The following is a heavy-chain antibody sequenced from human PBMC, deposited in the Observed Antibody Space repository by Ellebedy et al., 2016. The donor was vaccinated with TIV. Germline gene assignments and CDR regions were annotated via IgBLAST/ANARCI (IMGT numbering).Heavy chain of an antibody. CDR3: ARDPALPRGRFDT. V-gene: IGHV1-2*02. Sequence: AASVKVSCKASGYTFTSDLIHWVRQAPGQGLEWMGWINPDSGGTNFAQKFQDSVTMTRDTSITTAYMELSRLKSDDTAVYYCARDPALPRGRFDTWGQGTLVTVSS. CDR2: INPDSGGT. CDR1: GYTFTSDL. J-gene: IGHJ5*02.